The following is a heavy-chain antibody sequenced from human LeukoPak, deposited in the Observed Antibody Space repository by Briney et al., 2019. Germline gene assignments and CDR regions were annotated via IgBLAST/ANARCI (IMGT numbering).Heavy chain of an antibody. Sequence: ASVKVSCKASGCTFSSYTISWARQAPGQGLECIGRIIPIFGTANYAQKFQGRVTITTDESTSTAYMELSSLRSEDTAVYYCARDDSSGWATELTFDIWGQGTMVTVSS. V-gene: IGHV1-69*05. CDR2: IIPIFGTA. CDR3: ARDDSSGWATELTFDI. D-gene: IGHD6-19*01. CDR1: GCTFSSYT. J-gene: IGHJ3*02.